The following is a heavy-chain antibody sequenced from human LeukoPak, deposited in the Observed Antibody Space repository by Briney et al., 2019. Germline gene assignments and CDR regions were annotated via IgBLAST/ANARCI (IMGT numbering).Heavy chain of an antibody. CDR1: GFTFSNHD. V-gene: IGHV3-23*01. Sequence: GGSLRLSCAASGFTFSNHDMTWVRQARGKGRVWFSTVYGSGGYTFYADAVDGRFTISRNSCKNMVYIQMNSLRTEDTAVYYCARDRWSGTSFYGGFDPWGQGTLVSVSA. D-gene: IGHD3-3*01. CDR2: VYGSGGYT. J-gene: IGHJ5*02. CDR3: ARDRWSGTSFYGGFDP.